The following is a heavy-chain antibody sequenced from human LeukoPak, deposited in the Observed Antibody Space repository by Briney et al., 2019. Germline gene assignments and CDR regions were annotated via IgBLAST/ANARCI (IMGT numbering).Heavy chain of an antibody. CDR2: ISHSGST. CDR3: ARGRVEYSTSPLDY. CDR1: GGSFSGYY. J-gene: IGHJ4*02. V-gene: IGHV4-34*01. Sequence: PSETLSLTCAVSGGSFSGYYWTWIRQPPGKGLERIGEISHSGSTNYNPSLKSRVTISVDTSKNQFSLKLSSVTAADTAVYYCARGRVEYSTSPLDYWGQGTLVTVSS. D-gene: IGHD6-6*01.